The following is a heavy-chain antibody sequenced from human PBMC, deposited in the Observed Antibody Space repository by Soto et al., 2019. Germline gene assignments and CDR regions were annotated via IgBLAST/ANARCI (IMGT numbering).Heavy chain of an antibody. J-gene: IGHJ3*02. D-gene: IGHD2-2*01. Sequence: QLQLQESGSGLVKPSQTLSLTCAVSGGSITSGYSWSWVRQPPGKGLEWIGYIYHSGNTYYNPSLKSRVTISVDRPKNQFSLKLTSVTAADTAVYYCARDQYPSDAFDIWGQGTRVTVSS. V-gene: IGHV4-30-2*01. CDR1: GGSITSGYS. CDR2: IYHSGNT. CDR3: ARDQYPSDAFDI.